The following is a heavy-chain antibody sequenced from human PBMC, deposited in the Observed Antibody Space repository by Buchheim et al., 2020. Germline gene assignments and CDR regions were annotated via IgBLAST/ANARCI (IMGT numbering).Heavy chain of an antibody. CDR3: ARAPREYSNSWYGSEYFQH. CDR2: IKQDGSEK. D-gene: IGHD6-13*01. V-gene: IGHV3-7*01. J-gene: IGHJ1*01. CDR1: GFTFSSYW. Sequence: EVQLLESGGGLVQPGGSLRLSCAASGFTFSSYWMSWVRQAPGKGLEWVANIKQDGSEKYYVDSVKGRFTISRDNAKNSLYLQMNSLRAEDTAVYYCARAPREYSNSWYGSEYFQHWGQGTL.